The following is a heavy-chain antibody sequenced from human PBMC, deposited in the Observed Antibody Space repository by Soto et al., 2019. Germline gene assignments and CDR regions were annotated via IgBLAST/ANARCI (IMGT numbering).Heavy chain of an antibody. CDR2: INPNSGGT. D-gene: IGHD6-13*01. V-gene: IGHV1-2*04. CDR1: GYSFTGYY. Sequence: QLVQSGTEVKKPGASVKVSCKASGYSFTGYYIHWVRQAPRQGLEWLGWINPNSGGTNYAQKFQGWVTMTRDTSISTAYMELSRLRSDDTAVYYCARSAAGPGYGMDVRGQRTTVTVSS. CDR3: ARSAAGPGYGMDV. J-gene: IGHJ6*02.